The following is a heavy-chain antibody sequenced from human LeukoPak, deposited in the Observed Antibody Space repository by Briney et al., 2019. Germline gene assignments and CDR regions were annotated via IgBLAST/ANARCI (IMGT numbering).Heavy chain of an antibody. CDR1: GYIFASYW. D-gene: IGHD2-15*01. Sequence: PGESLKISCKAAGYIFASYWIGWVRPMPGKGLEWMGIIYPSDSDTRYSPSFQGQVTFSVDQSTNTDFLQWSTLRASDSATYYCARQKYCSGASCFVVTDPFEYWGQGTQVIVSS. J-gene: IGHJ4*02. V-gene: IGHV5-51*01. CDR2: IYPSDSDT. CDR3: ARQKYCSGASCFVVTDPFEY.